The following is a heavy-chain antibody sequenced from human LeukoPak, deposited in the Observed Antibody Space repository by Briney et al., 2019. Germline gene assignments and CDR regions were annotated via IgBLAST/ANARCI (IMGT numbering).Heavy chain of an antibody. V-gene: IGHV1-24*01. CDR3: ATGRGVGATMLGY. J-gene: IGHJ4*02. CDR1: GYTLTELS. Sequence: ASVKVSCKVSGYTLTELSMHWVRQAPGKGLEWMGGFDPEDGETIYAQKFQGRVTMTEETSADTAYMELSSLRSEDTAVYYCATGRGVGATMLGYWGQGTLVTVSS. CDR2: FDPEDGET. D-gene: IGHD1-26*01.